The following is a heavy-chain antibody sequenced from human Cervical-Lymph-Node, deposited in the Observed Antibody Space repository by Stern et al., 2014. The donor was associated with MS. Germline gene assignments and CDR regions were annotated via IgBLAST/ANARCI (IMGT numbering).Heavy chain of an antibody. CDR3: ARGHRVGATTDYYYGMDV. J-gene: IGHJ6*02. V-gene: IGHV1-2*06. Sequence: QVQLVESGAEVNKPGASVTVSCKASGYTFTAYFMHWVRQAPGQGLEWMGRINANSGVTNYPQKFQGRVSMTRDTSISTAYMELSSLRSDDSAVYYCARGHRVGATTDYYYGMDVWGQGTTVTVFS. CDR2: INANSGVT. CDR1: GYTFTAYF. D-gene: IGHD1-26*01.